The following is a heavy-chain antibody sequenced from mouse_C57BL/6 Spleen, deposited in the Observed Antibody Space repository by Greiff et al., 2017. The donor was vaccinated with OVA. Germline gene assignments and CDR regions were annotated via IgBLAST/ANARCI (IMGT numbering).Heavy chain of an antibody. CDR2: IRLKSDNYAT. J-gene: IGHJ2*01. CDR3: TSTYDGYFDY. Sequence: EVKVEESGGGLVQPGGSMKLSCVASGFTFSNYWMNWVRQSPEQGLEWVAQIRLKSDNYATHYAESVKGRFTISRDDSKSSVYLQMNNLRAEDTGIYYCTSTYDGYFDYWGQGTTLTVSS. CDR1: GFTFSNYW. V-gene: IGHV6-3*01. D-gene: IGHD2-3*01.